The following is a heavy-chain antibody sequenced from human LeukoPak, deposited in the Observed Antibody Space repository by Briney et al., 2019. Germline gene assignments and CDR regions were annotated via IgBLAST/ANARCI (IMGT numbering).Heavy chain of an antibody. V-gene: IGHV3-74*01. J-gene: IGHJ4*02. CDR1: GFTFTNYG. D-gene: IGHD1-26*01. CDR2: IDTDGRST. Sequence: GGSLRLPCVASGFTFTNYGMMWVRQAPGRGLEWVSYIDTDGRSTTYGDSVKGRFTISRDNAKNTLYLQMNSLRAEDTAMYYCARNYNGMSYWGQGTLVIVSS. CDR3: ARNYNGMSY.